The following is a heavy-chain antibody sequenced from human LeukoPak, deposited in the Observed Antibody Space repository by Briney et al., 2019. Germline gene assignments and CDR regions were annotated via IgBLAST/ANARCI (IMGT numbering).Heavy chain of an antibody. CDR3: ARRKIQLWSFDY. CDR1: GDSISSSNYY. D-gene: IGHD5-18*01. V-gene: IGHV4-39*01. CDR2: IYYSGST. Sequence: SETLSLTCTVSGDSISSSNYYWGWIRQPPGKGLEWIGSIYYSGSTYYNPSLKSRVTISVDTSKNQFSLNLSSVTAADTAVYYCARRKIQLWSFDYWGQGTLVTVSS. J-gene: IGHJ4*02.